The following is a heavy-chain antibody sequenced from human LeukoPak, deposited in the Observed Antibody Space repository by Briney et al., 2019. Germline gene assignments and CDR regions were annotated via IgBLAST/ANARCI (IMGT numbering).Heavy chain of an antibody. CDR2: ISGSGGST. J-gene: IGHJ4*02. V-gene: IGHV3-23*01. D-gene: IGHD2-2*01. CDR3: AKWPCSSTSCFPAY. CDR1: GFTFCSYA. Sequence: GGSLRLSCAASGFTFCSYAMSWVRQAPGKGLEWVSAISGSGGSTYYADSVKGRFTISRDNSKNTLYLQMNSLRAEDTAVYYCAKWPCSSTSCFPAYWGQGTLVTVSS.